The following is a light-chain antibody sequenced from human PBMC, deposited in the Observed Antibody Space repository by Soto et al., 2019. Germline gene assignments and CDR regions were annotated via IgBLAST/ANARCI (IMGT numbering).Light chain of an antibody. V-gene: IGLV1-40*01. CDR2: GNS. CDR3: QSYDSSLSAVV. Sequence: QSVLTQPPSVSGAPGQRVTISCTGSSSNIGAGYDVHWYQQLPGTAPKLLIYGNSNRPSGVPDRFSGSKSGTSASLAITGLQAEDGADYYCQSYDSSLSAVVVGGGTKLTVL. J-gene: IGLJ2*01. CDR1: SSNIGAGYD.